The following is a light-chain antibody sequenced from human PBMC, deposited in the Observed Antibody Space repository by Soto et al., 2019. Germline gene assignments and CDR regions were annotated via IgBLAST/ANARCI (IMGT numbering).Light chain of an antibody. Sequence: EIVLTQSPGTLSLSPGERATLSCRASQSVSSSYLAWYQQKPGQAPRLLIYGASSRATGIPDRFSGSGSGTDSALTISRREPGDFAVYYCQQYGSSPLTFGGGTKVEIK. J-gene: IGKJ4*01. V-gene: IGKV3-20*01. CDR2: GAS. CDR3: QQYGSSPLT. CDR1: QSVSSSY.